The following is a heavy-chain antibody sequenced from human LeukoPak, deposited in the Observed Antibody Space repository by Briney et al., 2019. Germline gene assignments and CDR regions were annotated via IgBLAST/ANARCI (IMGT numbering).Heavy chain of an antibody. J-gene: IGHJ4*02. CDR2: ISYDGSNK. V-gene: IGHV3-30*03. CDR1: GFTFSSYG. CDR3: ARDLGDYYFDY. Sequence: GGSLRLSCAASGFTFSSYGMHWVRQAPGKGLEWVAVISYDGSNKYYADSVKGRFTSSRDNSKNTLYLQMDSLRTEDTALYYCARDLGDYYFDYWGQGTLVTVSS. D-gene: IGHD2-21*01.